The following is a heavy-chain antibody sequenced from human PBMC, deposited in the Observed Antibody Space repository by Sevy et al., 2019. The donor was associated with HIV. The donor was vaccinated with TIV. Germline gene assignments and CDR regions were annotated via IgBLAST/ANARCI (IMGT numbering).Heavy chain of an antibody. Sequence: GGSLRLSCAASGFTFSSYAMSWVRQAPGKGLEWVSAISGVGRSTFYADSVKGRFTISRDNSKNMMYVQMNRLRAEDTVIYYCAKDYEYYDSSGHYYEGPFAFDTWGQGTMVTVSS. CDR3: AKDYEYYDSSGHYYEGPFAFDT. CDR2: ISGVGRST. D-gene: IGHD3-22*01. V-gene: IGHV3-23*01. J-gene: IGHJ3*02. CDR1: GFTFSSYA.